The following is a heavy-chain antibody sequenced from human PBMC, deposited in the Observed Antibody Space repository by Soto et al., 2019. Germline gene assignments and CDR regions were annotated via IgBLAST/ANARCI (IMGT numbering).Heavy chain of an antibody. D-gene: IGHD1-26*01. CDR2: INSDGSII. J-gene: IGHJ4*02. CDR3: GRDRGGNYYGGFDY. CDR1: GFPLTNNR. Sequence: RTSFSTPGFPLTNNRVDLVRPDPGKGLQWLSRINSDGSIIDYADSVKDRFTISRDNAKNTLYLQMDSLRAEDTAVFYCGRDRGGNYYGGFDYWGQGTLVTVSS. V-gene: IGHV3-74*01.